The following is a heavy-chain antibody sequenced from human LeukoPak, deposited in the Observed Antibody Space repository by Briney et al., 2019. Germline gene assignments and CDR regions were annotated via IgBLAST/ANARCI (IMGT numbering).Heavy chain of an antibody. V-gene: IGHV3-11*04. J-gene: IGHJ4*02. Sequence: PGGSLRLSYAASGFTFQDYYIRWIRQAPGKGLEWVSYISSSGSTIYYADSVKGRFTISRDDAKNSLYLQMNNLRAEDTAVYYCARDGLEALQSVYLVHWVQGTLVTVSS. CDR2: ISSSGSTI. CDR3: ARDGLEALQSVYLVH. D-gene: IGHD3/OR15-3a*01. CDR1: GFTFQDYY.